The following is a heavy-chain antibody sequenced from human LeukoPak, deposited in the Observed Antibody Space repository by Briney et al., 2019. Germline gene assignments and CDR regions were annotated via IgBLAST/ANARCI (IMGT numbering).Heavy chain of an antibody. CDR1: GGSISSSSYY. V-gene: IGHV4-39*01. D-gene: IGHD1-14*01. Sequence: SETLSLTCTVSGGSISSSSYYWGWIRQPPGKGLEWIGSIYYSGSTYYNPSLKSRVTISVDTSKNQFSLKPSSVTAADTAVYYCARSRNLAFDIWGQGTMVTVSS. J-gene: IGHJ3*02. CDR2: IYYSGST. CDR3: ARSRNLAFDI.